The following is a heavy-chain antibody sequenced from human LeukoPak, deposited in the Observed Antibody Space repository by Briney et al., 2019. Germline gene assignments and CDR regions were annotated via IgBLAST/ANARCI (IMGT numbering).Heavy chain of an antibody. Sequence: GSLRLSCVASGFPFSSYWMTWVRQAPGKGLEWIGEINHSGSTNYNPSLKSRVTISVDTSKNQFSLKLSSVTAADTAVYYCARFQVWAVAVSQHFDPWGQGTLVTVSS. V-gene: IGHV4-34*01. CDR3: ARFQVWAVAVSQHFDP. CDR2: INHSGST. J-gene: IGHJ5*02. D-gene: IGHD6-19*01. CDR1: GFPFSSYW.